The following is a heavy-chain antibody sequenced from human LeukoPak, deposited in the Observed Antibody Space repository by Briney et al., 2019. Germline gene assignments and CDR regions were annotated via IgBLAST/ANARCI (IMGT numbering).Heavy chain of an antibody. CDR2: IGTAGDT. J-gene: IGHJ2*01. CDR3: ARAHDRPPNWYFDL. Sequence: GGSLRLSCAASGFTFSSYDMHWVRQATGKGLEWVSAIGTAGDTYYPGSVKGRFTISRENAKNSLYLQMNSLRAGDTAVYYCARAHDRPPNWYFDLWGRGTLVTVSS. CDR1: GFTFSSYD. V-gene: IGHV3-13*04.